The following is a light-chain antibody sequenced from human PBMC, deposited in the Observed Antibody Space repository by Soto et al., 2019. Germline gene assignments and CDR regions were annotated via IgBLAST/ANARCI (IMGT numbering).Light chain of an antibody. CDR1: QGISSY. CDR2: AAS. Sequence: IQLTQSPSSLSASVGDRVTITCRASQGISSYLAWYQQKPGKAPKLLIYAASTLQSGVPSRFSGSGSGTDFTLTITSLQPDDFATYYCQQLNSYPHTFGGGTKVEIK. V-gene: IGKV1-9*01. J-gene: IGKJ4*01. CDR3: QQLNSYPHT.